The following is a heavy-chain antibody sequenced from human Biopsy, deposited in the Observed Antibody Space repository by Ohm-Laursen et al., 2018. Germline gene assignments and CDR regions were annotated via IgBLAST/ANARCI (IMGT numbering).Heavy chain of an antibody. CDR2: VYYTGST. D-gene: IGHD3-22*01. CDR3: ARDRGYYSDRTVPGYFDL. Sequence: TLSLTCTVSGDSISSYYWSWIRQPPGKGLPWIGYVYYTGSTDYNPSLQSRVTISVGTSKNHFSLRLRSVTPADTAIYYRARDRGYYSDRTVPGYFDLWGRGTLVTVSS. J-gene: IGHJ2*01. CDR1: GDSISSYY. V-gene: IGHV4-59*01.